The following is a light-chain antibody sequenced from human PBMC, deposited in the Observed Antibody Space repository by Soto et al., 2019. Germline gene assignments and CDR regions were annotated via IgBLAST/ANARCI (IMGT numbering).Light chain of an antibody. Sequence: QSALIQPPSVSGSPGQSVTISCAGTSSPGTVPKAMIYNVNSPPSGVPDRFSGSKFGKTASMTFSGLRAEDEADYLCCSYTNSATHVLFGGGTKLTVL. CDR1: S. J-gene: IGLJ2*01. V-gene: IGLV2-18*02. CDR2: NVN. CDR3: CSYTNSATHVL.